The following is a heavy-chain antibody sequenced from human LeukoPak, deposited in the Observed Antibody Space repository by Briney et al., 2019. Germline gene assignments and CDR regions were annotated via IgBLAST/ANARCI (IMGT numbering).Heavy chain of an antibody. V-gene: IGHV4-39*01. J-gene: IGHJ3*02. Sequence: SETLSLTCTVSGGSISSSSYSWGWIRQPPGKGLEWIGHIYYSGSTYYNPSLRSRVTISVDTSNNQFSLKLSSVTAADTAVYYCARREPDSWGAFDIWGQGTMVTVSS. CDR2: IYYSGST. D-gene: IGHD2-2*01. CDR1: GGSISSSSYS. CDR3: ARREPDSWGAFDI.